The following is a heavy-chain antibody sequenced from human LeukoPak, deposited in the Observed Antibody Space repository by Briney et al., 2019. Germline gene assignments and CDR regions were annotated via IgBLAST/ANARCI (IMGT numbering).Heavy chain of an antibody. J-gene: IGHJ4*02. CDR1: GFTFSNYA. CDR3: AKVGAAAGFLFKGYCDY. Sequence: SGGSLRLSCAASGFTFSNYAMSWVRQAPGKGLEWVSGISGSGSSTYYGDSVKGRFTVSRDNSKKTLYLQMNSLRAEDTAVYYCAKVGAAAGFLFKGYCDYWDQGTLVTVSS. CDR2: ISGSGSST. D-gene: IGHD6-13*01. V-gene: IGHV3-23*01.